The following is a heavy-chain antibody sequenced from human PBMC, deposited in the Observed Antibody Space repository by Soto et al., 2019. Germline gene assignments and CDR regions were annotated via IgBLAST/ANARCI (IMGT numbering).Heavy chain of an antibody. D-gene: IGHD2-8*01. J-gene: IGHJ4*02. CDR1: GFTFNNYW. V-gene: IGHV3-74*01. CDR3: AREIADCTNGVCYPSAFDY. CDR2: INSDGSDT. Sequence: GGSLRLSCAASGFTFNNYWMHWVRQAPGKGLVWVSHINSDGSDTSYVDSVKGRFTISRDNAKNTLYLQTNSLRAEDTAVYYCAREIADCTNGVCYPSAFDYWGQGTLVTVSS.